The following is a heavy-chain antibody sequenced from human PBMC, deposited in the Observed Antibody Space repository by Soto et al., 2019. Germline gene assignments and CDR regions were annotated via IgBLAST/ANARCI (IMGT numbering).Heavy chain of an antibody. V-gene: IGHV5-51*01. Sequence: GESLKISCKASGYTFSVYWIGWVRQMPGKGLEWMGTIYPTDSDTSNKPSFDGQVTVSADKTTNTAYLQWSSLKASDTAIYYWVRQPGNPAITTIDSWGQGTRVT. J-gene: IGHJ4*02. CDR2: IYPTDSDT. D-gene: IGHD3-22*01. CDR1: GYTFSVYW. CDR3: VRQPGNPAITTIDS.